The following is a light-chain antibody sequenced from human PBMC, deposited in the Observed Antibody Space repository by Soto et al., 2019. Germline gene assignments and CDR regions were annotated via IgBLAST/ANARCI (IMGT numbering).Light chain of an antibody. CDR3: QQSYSTSIT. CDR1: QSISSW. Sequence: DIQMTQSPSTLSASVGDRVTITCRASQSISSWLAWYQQKPGKAPKLLIYAASTLQSGVPSRFSGSGSGTDFTLTISCLQSEDFATYYCQQSYSTSITFGQGTRLEN. CDR2: AAS. V-gene: IGKV1-5*01. J-gene: IGKJ5*01.